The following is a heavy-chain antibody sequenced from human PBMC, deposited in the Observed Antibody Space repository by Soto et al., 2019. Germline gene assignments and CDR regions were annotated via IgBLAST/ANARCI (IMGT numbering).Heavy chain of an antibody. CDR1: GFTFSSYA. Sequence: EVQLLESGGGLVQPGGSLRLSCAASGFTFSSYAMSWVRQAPGKGLEWVSAISGSGGSTYYADSVKGRFTISRDNSKNTLELQMNSLRAEDTAVYYCAKDRDCSGGSCYSTDYWGQGTLVTVSS. D-gene: IGHD2-15*01. CDR2: ISGSGGST. J-gene: IGHJ4*02. V-gene: IGHV3-23*01. CDR3: AKDRDCSGGSCYSTDY.